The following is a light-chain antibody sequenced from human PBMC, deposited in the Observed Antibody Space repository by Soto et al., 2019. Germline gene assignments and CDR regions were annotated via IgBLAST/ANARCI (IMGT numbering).Light chain of an antibody. CDR2: GVS. CDR3: CSYGGRYTPYV. CDR1: SSDVGIYNY. Sequence: QSVLTQPRSVSGSPGQSVTISCTGTSSDVGIYNYVSWYQQHPGKAPKLMIYGVSKRPSGVPDRFSGSKSGNTASLTVSGLQAEDEADYYCCSYGGRYTPYVFGTGTK. V-gene: IGLV2-11*01. J-gene: IGLJ1*01.